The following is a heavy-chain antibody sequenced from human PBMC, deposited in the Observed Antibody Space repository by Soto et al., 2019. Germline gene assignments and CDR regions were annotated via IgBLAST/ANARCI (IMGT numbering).Heavy chain of an antibody. Sequence: SETLSLTCTVSGGSISSYYWSWIRQPPGKGLEWIGYIYYSGSTNYNPSLKSRVTMSVDTSKNQFSLKLSSVTAADTAVYYCARVLRFLEWSYGGFDPWGQGTLVTVSS. J-gene: IGHJ5*02. CDR2: IYYSGST. V-gene: IGHV4-59*12. CDR3: ARVLRFLEWSYGGFDP. CDR1: GGSISSYY. D-gene: IGHD3-3*01.